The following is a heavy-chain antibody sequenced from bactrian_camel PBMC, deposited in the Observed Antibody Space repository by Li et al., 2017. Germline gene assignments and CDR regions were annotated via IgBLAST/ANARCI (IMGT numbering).Heavy chain of an antibody. CDR3: AAGRYRSGWYTRRAADFGY. V-gene: IGHV3S53*01. J-gene: IGHJ6*01. D-gene: IGHD6*01. Sequence: HVQLVESGGGSAQVGGSLRLSCAAASGYSAVTLCMGWFRQAPGKEREGVAAINRRGTTNYADSVLGRFTISKVNAENTLYLQMNSLKSEDTAMYYCAAGRYRSGWYTRRAADFGYWGQGTQVTVS. CDR1: GYSAVTLC. CDR2: INRRGTT.